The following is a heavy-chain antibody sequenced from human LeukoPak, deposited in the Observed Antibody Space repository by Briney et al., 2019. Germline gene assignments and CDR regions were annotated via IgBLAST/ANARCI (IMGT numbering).Heavy chain of an antibody. CDR2: INPNSGGT. Sequence: EASVKVSCKASGYTFTGYYMHWVRQAPGQGLEWMGWINPNSGGTNYAQKFQGRVTMTRDTSISTAYMELSRLRSDDTAVYYCARRPPVTPPTPLYYYYMDVWGKVTTVTVSS. V-gene: IGHV1-2*02. CDR3: ARRPPVTPPTPLYYYYMDV. J-gene: IGHJ6*03. CDR1: GYTFTGYY. D-gene: IGHD4-17*01.